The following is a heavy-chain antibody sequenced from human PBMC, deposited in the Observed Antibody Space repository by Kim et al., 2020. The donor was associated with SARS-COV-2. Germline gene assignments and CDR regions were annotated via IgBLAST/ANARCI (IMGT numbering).Heavy chain of an antibody. Sequence: GGSLRLSCVASGFTFNSYWMNWVRQVPGKGLEWVTNIKYDGSEKYYVDSVRGRFTIFRDNDKNSMDLEMNSLRVEDTGIYFCVRDMKIRTGLRYFDRPPRYVYDLWGQGTLVTVSS. CDR1: GFTFNSYW. J-gene: IGHJ4*03. D-gene: IGHD3-9*01. CDR2: IKYDGSEK. CDR3: VRDMKIRTGLRYFDRPPRYVYDL. V-gene: IGHV3-7*01.